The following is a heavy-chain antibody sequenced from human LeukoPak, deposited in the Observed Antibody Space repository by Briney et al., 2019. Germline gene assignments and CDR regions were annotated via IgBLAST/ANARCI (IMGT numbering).Heavy chain of an antibody. CDR2: IYYSGST. J-gene: IGHJ5*02. D-gene: IGHD2-2*01. CDR1: GGSISSYY. CDR3: ARRGIVVVPAAKRYNWFDP. Sequence: SETLSLTCTVSGGSISSYYWSWIRQPPGKGLEWIGYIYYSGSTNYNPSLKSRVTISVETSKNQFSLKLSSVTAADTAVYYCARRGIVVVPAAKRYNWFDPWGQGTLVTVSS. V-gene: IGHV4-59*12.